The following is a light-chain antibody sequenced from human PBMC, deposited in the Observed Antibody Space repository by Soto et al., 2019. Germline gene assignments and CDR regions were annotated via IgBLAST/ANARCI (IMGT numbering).Light chain of an antibody. CDR3: QQHNQWPIT. CDR1: QSVSGNF. CDR2: GAS. J-gene: IGKJ5*01. V-gene: IGKV3D-15*01. Sequence: EIVLTQSPGTLSLSPGERATLSCRASQSVSGNFLVWYQEKPGQAPRLLIYGASSRATGIPDRFSGSGSGTEFTLTINSLQSEDSAVYYCQQHNQWPITFGQGTRLEIK.